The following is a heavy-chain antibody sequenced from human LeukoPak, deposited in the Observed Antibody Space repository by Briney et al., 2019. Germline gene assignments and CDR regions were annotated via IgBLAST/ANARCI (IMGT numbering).Heavy chain of an antibody. CDR1: GFTFSSYG. V-gene: IGHV3-30*02. Sequence: PGGSLRLSCAASGFTFSSYGMHWVRQAPGKGLEWVAFIRYDGSNKYYANSVRGRFTISRDNSKNTLYLQMNSLRAEDTAVYYCAKGITFGGVIDNPIDYWGQGTLVTVSS. CDR2: IRYDGSNK. CDR3: AKGITFGGVIDNPIDY. J-gene: IGHJ4*02. D-gene: IGHD3-16*02.